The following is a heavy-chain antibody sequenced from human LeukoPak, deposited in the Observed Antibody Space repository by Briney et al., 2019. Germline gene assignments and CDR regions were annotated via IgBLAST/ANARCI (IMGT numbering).Heavy chain of an antibody. CDR3: ARGQTKDYFDTSGYY. V-gene: IGHV4-34*01. Sequence: SETLSLTCALYGGPFSGYYWTWIRQPPGKGLEWIGEIDHSGSTNYNPSLKSRVTISGDTSRNHFSLRLSSLTAADSAVYYCARGQTKDYFDTSGYYWSQGTLVTVSS. CDR1: GGPFSGYY. CDR2: IDHSGST. J-gene: IGHJ4*02. D-gene: IGHD3-22*01.